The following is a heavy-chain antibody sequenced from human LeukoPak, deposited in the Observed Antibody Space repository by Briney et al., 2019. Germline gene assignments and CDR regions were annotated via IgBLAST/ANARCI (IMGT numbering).Heavy chain of an antibody. J-gene: IGHJ5*02. D-gene: IGHD6-6*01. CDR1: GGSISSSGSY. V-gene: IGHV4-39*07. CDR3: ARVMAARREDLNWFDP. CDR2: IYYSGNT. Sequence: SETLSLTCTVSGGSISSSGSYWGWIRQPPGKGLEWIGSIYYSGNTYNPSLKSRVTKSVDTSKNQFSLNLTSVNAADTAVYYCARVMAARREDLNWFDPWGQGTLVTVSS.